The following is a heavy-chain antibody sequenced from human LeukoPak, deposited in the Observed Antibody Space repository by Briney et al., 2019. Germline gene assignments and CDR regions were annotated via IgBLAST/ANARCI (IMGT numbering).Heavy chain of an antibody. CDR3: ARSADDSSGYPNWFDP. Sequence: GVLRLSCAASGFTFSSYAMHWVRQAPGKGLEYVSAISSNGGSTYYANSVKGRFTISRDNSKNTLYLQMGSLRAEDMAVYYCARSADDSSGYPNWFDPWGQGTLVTVSS. CDR2: ISSNGGST. J-gene: IGHJ5*02. CDR1: GFTFSSYA. V-gene: IGHV3-64*01. D-gene: IGHD3-22*01.